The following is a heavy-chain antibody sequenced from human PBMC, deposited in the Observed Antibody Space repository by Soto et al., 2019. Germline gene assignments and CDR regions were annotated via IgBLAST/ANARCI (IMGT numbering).Heavy chain of an antibody. V-gene: IGHV4-4*02. CDR2: IYHSGST. CDR3: ARASSGWLGWFDY. CDR1: GGSISSSNW. D-gene: IGHD6-19*01. J-gene: IGHJ4*02. Sequence: SETLSLTCAVSGGSISSSNWWSWVRQPPGKGLEWIGEIYHSGSTNYNPSLKSRVTISVDKSKNQFSLKLSSVTAADTAVYYCARASSGWLGWFDYWGQGTLVTVAS.